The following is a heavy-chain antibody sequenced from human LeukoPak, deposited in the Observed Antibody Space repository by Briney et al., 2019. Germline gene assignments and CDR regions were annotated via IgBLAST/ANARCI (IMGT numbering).Heavy chain of an antibody. CDR2: TYYSGST. V-gene: IGHV4-61*05. J-gene: IGHJ5*02. CDR1: GGSISSSSYY. Sequence: PSETLSLTCTVSGGSISSSSYYWGWIRQPPGKGLEWIGYTYYSGSTNYNPSLKSRVTISVDTSKNQFSLKLSSVTAADTAVYYCARLGIGNWFDPWGQGTLVTVSS. D-gene: IGHD1-26*01. CDR3: ARLGIGNWFDP.